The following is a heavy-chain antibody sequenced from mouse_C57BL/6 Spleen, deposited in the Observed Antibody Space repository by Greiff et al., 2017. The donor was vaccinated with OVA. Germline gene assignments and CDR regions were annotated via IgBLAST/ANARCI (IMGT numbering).Heavy chain of an antibody. V-gene: IGHV1-64*01. CDR3: ARGAITTVVEGWYFDV. CDR1: GYTFTSYW. D-gene: IGHD1-1*01. J-gene: IGHJ1*03. CDR2: IHPNSGST. Sequence: VKLQQPGAELVKPGASVKLSCKASGYTFTSYWMHWVKQRPGQGLEWIGMIHPNSGSTNYNEKFKSKATLTVDKSSSTAYMQLSSLTSEDSAVYYCARGAITTVVEGWYFDVWGTGTTVTVSS.